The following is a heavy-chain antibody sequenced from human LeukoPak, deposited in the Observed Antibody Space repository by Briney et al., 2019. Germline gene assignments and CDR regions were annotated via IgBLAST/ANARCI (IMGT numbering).Heavy chain of an antibody. V-gene: IGHV3-30*18. CDR1: GFTFSSYG. J-gene: IGHJ3*02. Sequence: PGGSLRLSCAASGFTFSSYGMPWVRQAPGKGLEWVAVISYDGSNKYYADSVKGRFTISRDNSKNTLYLQMNSLRAEDTAVYYCAKDYYDSSGYYCVPGDAFDIWGQGTMVTVSS. D-gene: IGHD3-22*01. CDR3: AKDYYDSSGYYCVPGDAFDI. CDR2: ISYDGSNK.